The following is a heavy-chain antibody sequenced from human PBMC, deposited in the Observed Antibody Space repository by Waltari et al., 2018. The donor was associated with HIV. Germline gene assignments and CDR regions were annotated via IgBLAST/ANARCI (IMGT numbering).Heavy chain of an antibody. Sequence: LQLQESGPGLVKPSETLSLTCTDSGGPINSSSYYWGWNRQPPGKGLEWIGRIHYSGGTYYNPSLKSRVTISVDTSKNQFSLKLSSVTAADTAVYYCARNSRFWSGYSALDIWGQGTMVTVSS. V-gene: IGHV4-39*01. CDR1: GGPINSSSYY. CDR2: IHYSGGT. D-gene: IGHD3-3*01. J-gene: IGHJ3*02. CDR3: ARNSRFWSGYSALDI.